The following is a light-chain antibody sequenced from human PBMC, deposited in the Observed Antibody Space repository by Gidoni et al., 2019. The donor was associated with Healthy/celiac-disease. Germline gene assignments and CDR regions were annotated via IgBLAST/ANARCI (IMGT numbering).Light chain of an antibody. J-gene: IGLJ2*01. CDR3: QSYDSSLSGGLHVV. CDR2: GNS. V-gene: IGLV1-40*01. CDR1: SSNIGAGYD. Sequence: QSVLTQPPSVSGAPGQRVTISCTGSSSNIGAGYDVHWYQQLPGTAPKLLIYGNSNRPSGVPDRFSGSKSGTSASLAITGLQAEDEADYYCQSYDSSLSGGLHVVFGGGTKLTVL.